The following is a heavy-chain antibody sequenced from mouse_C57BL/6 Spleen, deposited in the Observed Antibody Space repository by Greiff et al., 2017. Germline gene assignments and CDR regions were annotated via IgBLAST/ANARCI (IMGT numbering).Heavy chain of an antibody. CDR2: IDPSDSYT. Sequence: VQLQQPGAELVRPGTSVKLSCKASGYTFTSYWMHWVKQRPGQGLEWIGVIDPSDSYTNYNQKFKGKATLTVDTSSSTAYMQLSSLTSEDSAVYYCARTGTGGYFDVWGTGTTVTVSS. V-gene: IGHV1-59*01. CDR3: ARTGTGGYFDV. D-gene: IGHD4-1*01. J-gene: IGHJ1*03. CDR1: GYTFTSYW.